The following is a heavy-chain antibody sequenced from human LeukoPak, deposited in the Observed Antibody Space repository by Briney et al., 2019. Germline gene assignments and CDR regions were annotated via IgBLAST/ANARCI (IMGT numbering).Heavy chain of an antibody. CDR3: ARGSDTTTMIAVMSGAFDI. D-gene: IGHD3-22*01. CDR2: ISYDGSNK. V-gene: IGHV3-30-3*01. CDR1: GFTFSSYA. J-gene: IGHJ3*02. Sequence: PGGSLRLFCAASGFTFSSYAMHWVRQAPAKGLEWVAVISYDGSNKYYADSVKGRFTISRDNSKNTLYLQMNSLRAEDTAVYYCARGSDTTTMIAVMSGAFDIWGQGTMVTVSS.